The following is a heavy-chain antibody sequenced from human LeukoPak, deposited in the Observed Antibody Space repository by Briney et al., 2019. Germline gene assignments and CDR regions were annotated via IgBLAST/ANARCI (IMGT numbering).Heavy chain of an antibody. CDR1: GFTFSSYA. CDR2: IKQDGSEK. V-gene: IGHV3-7*01. J-gene: IGHJ4*02. CDR3: ARRGYSASWDIPDY. D-gene: IGHD5-12*01. Sequence: PGGSLRLSCAASGFTFSSYAMSWVRQAPGKGLEWVASIKQDGSEKYYVDSVKGRFTISRDNAKNSLYLQMNSLRAEDTAVFYCARRGYSASWDIPDYWGQGTLVTVSS.